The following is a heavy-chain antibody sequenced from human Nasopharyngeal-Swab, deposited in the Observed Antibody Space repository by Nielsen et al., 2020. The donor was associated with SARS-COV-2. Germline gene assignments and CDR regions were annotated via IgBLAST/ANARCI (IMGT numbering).Heavy chain of an antibody. CDR1: GFTFRSYW. D-gene: IGHD5-18*01. J-gene: IGHJ4*02. CDR3: ARDSRGYSYGYIYFDY. Sequence: GGSLRLSCAASGFTFRSYWMSWVRQAPGKGLEWVANIKQDGSEKYYVDSVKGRFTISRDNAKNSLYLQMNSLRAEDTAVYYCARDSRGYSYGYIYFDYWGQGTLVTVSS. CDR2: IKQDGSEK. V-gene: IGHV3-7*03.